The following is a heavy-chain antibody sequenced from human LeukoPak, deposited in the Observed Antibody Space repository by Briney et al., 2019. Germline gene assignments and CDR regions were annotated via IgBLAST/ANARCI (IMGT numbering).Heavy chain of an antibody. D-gene: IGHD6-13*01. V-gene: IGHV4-39*07. J-gene: IGHJ4*02. CDR1: GGSISSGSYY. CDR3: ARGPRQQAVPDY. CDR2: INHSGST. Sequence: PSQTLSLTCTVSGGSISSGSYYWSWIRQPPGKGLEWVGEINHSGSTNYNPSLKSRVTISVDTSKNQFSLKPSSVTAADTAVYYCARGPRQQAVPDYWGQGTLVTVSS.